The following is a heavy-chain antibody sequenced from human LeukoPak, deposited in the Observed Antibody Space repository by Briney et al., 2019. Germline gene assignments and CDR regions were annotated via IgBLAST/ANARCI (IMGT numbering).Heavy chain of an antibody. J-gene: IGHJ4*02. CDR1: GYSFTNYW. CDR3: ARHLPTGIVLDY. Sequence: GSLKISCKGSGYSFTNYWISWVRQMPGKGLEWMGRIDPSDSYTNYSPSFQGHVTISGDKSITTAYLQWSSLKASDTAMYYCARHLPTGIVLDYWGQGTLVTVSS. CDR2: IDPSDSYT. D-gene: IGHD1-1*01. V-gene: IGHV5-10-1*01.